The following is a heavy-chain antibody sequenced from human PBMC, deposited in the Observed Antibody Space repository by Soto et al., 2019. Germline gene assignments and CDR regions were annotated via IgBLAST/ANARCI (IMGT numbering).Heavy chain of an antibody. CDR1: GGTFNNYP. D-gene: IGHD5-12*01. Sequence: SVKVSCKASGGTFNNYPITWVRQAPGEGLEWMGGSITIFGTANYAQKFQGRVTISVDESTSTAYMELSSLRSEDTAVYYCARGRGYSGDDHYYYFDMDVWGQGTTVTVSS. CDR3: ARGRGYSGDDHYYYFDMDV. V-gene: IGHV1-69*13. CDR2: SITIFGTA. J-gene: IGHJ6*02.